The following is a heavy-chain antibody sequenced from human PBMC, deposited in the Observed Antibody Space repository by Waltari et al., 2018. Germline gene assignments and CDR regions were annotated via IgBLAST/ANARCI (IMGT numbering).Heavy chain of an antibody. J-gene: IGHJ6*03. CDR3: ARGLLLAAAGQPPFSYYMDV. Sequence: QVQLVQSGAEVKKPGASVKVSCKASGYTFTSYDINWVRQATGQGLEWMGWMNPNSGNTGYAQKFQGRVTITRNTSISTAYMELSSLRSEDTAVYYCARGLLLAAAGQPPFSYYMDVWGKGTTVTISS. CDR2: MNPNSGNT. V-gene: IGHV1-8*03. CDR1: GYTFTSYD. D-gene: IGHD6-13*01.